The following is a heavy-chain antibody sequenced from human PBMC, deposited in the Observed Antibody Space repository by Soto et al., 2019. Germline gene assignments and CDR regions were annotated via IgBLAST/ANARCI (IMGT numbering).Heavy chain of an antibody. CDR2: IDPVDSDD. J-gene: IGHJ5*01. Sequence: EVQLVQSGAEMKKPGESLKISCQGSGYIFTKHWIAWVRQKPGKGLEWIGIIDPVDSDDRYSPSFEGQVTISVDKSNNTAFLRWDKLKTSDTATYFCARRALDPSGHYYHYNWFDSWGQGTQVTVSS. D-gene: IGHD3-22*01. CDR3: ARRALDPSGHYYHYNWFDS. V-gene: IGHV5-51*01. CDR1: GYIFTKHW.